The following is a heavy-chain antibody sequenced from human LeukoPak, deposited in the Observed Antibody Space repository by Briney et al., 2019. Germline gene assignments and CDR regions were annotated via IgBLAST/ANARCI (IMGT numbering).Heavy chain of an antibody. CDR3: ARDFEPSGKNRGRRYYYYGMDV. J-gene: IGHJ6*02. CDR2: IWYDGSNK. V-gene: IGHV3-33*01. CDR1: GFTFSSYG. Sequence: PGRSLRLSCAASGFTFSSYGMHWVRQAPGKGLEWVAVIWYDGSNKYYADSVKGRFTISRDNSKNTLYLQMNSLRAEDTAVYYCARDFEPSGKNRGRRYYYYGMDVWGQGTTVTVSS. D-gene: IGHD1-26*01.